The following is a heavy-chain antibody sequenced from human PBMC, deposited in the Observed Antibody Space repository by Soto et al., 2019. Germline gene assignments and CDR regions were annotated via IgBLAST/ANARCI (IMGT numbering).Heavy chain of an antibody. CDR1: GGSISSGGYY. J-gene: IGHJ5*02. Sequence: QVQLQESGPGLVKPSQTLSLTCTVSGGSISSGGYYWSWIRQHPGKGLEWIGYIYYSGSTYYNPSLKGRVTISVETSKNQFSLKLSSVTAADTAVYYWARGSTNWNYNVDWFDPWGQGTLVTVSS. V-gene: IGHV4-31*03. D-gene: IGHD1-7*01. CDR3: ARGSTNWNYNVDWFDP. CDR2: IYYSGST.